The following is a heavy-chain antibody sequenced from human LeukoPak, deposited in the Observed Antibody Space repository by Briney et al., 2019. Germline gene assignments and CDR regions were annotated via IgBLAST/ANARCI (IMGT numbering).Heavy chain of an antibody. CDR3: ARDELAYCGGDCYPNRFDP. CDR2: TYYRSKWYN. J-gene: IGHJ5*02. D-gene: IGHD2-21*01. V-gene: IGHV6-1*01. CDR1: GDSVSSNDAA. Sequence: SQTLSLTCAISGDSVSSNDAAWNWIRQSPSRGLEWLGRTYYRSKWYNDYAVSVKSRITINPDTSKNQFSLQLNSVTPEDTAVYYCARDELAYCGGDCYPNRFDPWGQGTLVTVSS.